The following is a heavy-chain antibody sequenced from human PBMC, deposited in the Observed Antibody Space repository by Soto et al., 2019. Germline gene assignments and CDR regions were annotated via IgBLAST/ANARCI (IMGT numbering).Heavy chain of an antibody. CDR1: GGSISSSSYY. V-gene: IGHV4-39*01. CDR3: ARRVAVRGSLNWFDP. J-gene: IGHJ5*02. CDR2: IYYSGST. D-gene: IGHD3-16*01. Sequence: QLQLQESGPGLVKPSETLSLTCTVSGGSISSSSYYWGWIRQPPGKGLEWIGSIYYSGSTYYNPSLKSRVTISVDTSKNQFSLKLSSVTAADTAVYYCARRVAVRGSLNWFDPWGQGTLVTVSS.